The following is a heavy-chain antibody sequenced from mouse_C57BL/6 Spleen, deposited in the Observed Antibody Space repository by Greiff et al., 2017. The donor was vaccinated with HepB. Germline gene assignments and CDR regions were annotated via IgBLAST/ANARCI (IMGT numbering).Heavy chain of an antibody. D-gene: IGHD1-1*01. V-gene: IGHV5-9-1*02. Sequence: EVKLMESGEGLVKPGGSLKLSCAASGFTFSSYAMSWVRQTPEKRLEWVAYISSGGDYIYYADTVKGRFTISRDNARNTLYLQMSSLKSEDTAMYYCTRDLITTVVATPFDYWGQGTTLTVSS. CDR1: GFTFSSYA. J-gene: IGHJ2*01. CDR2: ISSGGDYI. CDR3: TRDLITTVVATPFDY.